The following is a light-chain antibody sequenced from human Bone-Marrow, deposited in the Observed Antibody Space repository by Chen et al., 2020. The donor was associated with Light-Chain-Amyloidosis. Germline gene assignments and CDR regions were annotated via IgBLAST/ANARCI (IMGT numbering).Light chain of an antibody. V-gene: IGLV4-69*01. J-gene: IGLJ1*01. Sequence: QLVLTQSPSASASLGASVKLTCTLNSGHSSYAIAWHQQQPEKGPRYWMQVNSDGSDIKGDGIPDRFAGSGSGAERYLTVSSLRSEDETGYGCQTWGTGIGGFGAGTKVTVL. CDR3: QTWGTGIGG. CDR2: VNSDGSD. CDR1: SGHSSYA.